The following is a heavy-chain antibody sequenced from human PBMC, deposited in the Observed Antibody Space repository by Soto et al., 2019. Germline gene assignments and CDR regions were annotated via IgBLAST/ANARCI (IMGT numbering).Heavy chain of an antibody. Sequence: EVQLLESGGGLVQPGGSLRLSCAASGFTFTYYSMSWVRQAPGKGLEWVSHISGSGDAIYYADSVKGRFTMSIDDSKNMLYLQMNILRADDTAVYYCADPLPAAIHYDYYYLDVWVQGTTVTVSS. V-gene: IGHV3-23*01. CDR3: ADPLPAAIHYDYYYLDV. CDR2: ISGSGDAI. D-gene: IGHD2-2*01. J-gene: IGHJ6*02. CDR1: GFTFTYYS.